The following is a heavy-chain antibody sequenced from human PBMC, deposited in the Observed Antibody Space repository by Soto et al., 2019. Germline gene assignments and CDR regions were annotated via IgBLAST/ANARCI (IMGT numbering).Heavy chain of an antibody. CDR1: GGSISSSSYY. J-gene: IGHJ4*02. V-gene: IGHV4-39*01. CDR3: ARQGLIFGVVIIGNYFDY. Sequence: QLQLQESGPGLVKPSETLSLTCTVSGGSISSSSYYWGWIRQPPGKGLEWIGSIYYSGSTYYNPSLKSRVTISVDTSKNQFSLKLSSVTAADTAVYYCARQGLIFGVVIIGNYFDYWGQGTLATVSS. CDR2: IYYSGST. D-gene: IGHD3-3*01.